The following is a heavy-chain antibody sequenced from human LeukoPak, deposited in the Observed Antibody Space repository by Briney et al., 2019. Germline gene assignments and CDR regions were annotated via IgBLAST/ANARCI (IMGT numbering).Heavy chain of an antibody. D-gene: IGHD4-17*01. Sequence: GASVKVSCKASGYTFTSYAIGWVRQAPGQGLEWMGWISAYNGYTNYAQSLQGRVTMTTDTSTSTAYMELRSLRSDDTAMYYCARVGWDYEGLIDYWGQGTLVTVSS. CDR1: GYTFTSYA. V-gene: IGHV1-18*01. CDR2: ISAYNGYT. CDR3: ARVGWDYEGLIDY. J-gene: IGHJ4*02.